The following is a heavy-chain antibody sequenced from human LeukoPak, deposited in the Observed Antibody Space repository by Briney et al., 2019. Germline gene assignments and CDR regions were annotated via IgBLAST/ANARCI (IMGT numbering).Heavy chain of an antibody. Sequence: SVKVSCKASGGTFSSYAISWVRQAPGQGLEWMGRIIPILGIANYAQKFQGRVTITADKSTSTAYMGLSSLRSEDTAVYYCARGGYYGSGSYYKPSSHWFDPWGQGTLVTVSS. CDR3: ARGGYYGSGSYYKPSSHWFDP. J-gene: IGHJ5*02. V-gene: IGHV1-69*04. D-gene: IGHD3-10*01. CDR2: IIPILGIA. CDR1: GGTFSSYA.